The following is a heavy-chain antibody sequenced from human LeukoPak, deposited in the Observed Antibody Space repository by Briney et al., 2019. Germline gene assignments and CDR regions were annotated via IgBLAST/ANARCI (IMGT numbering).Heavy chain of an antibody. Sequence: GGSLRLSCAASGFTFSSYGMHWVRQAPGKGLEWVAVISYDGSNKYYADSVKGRFTISRDNSKNTLYLQMSSLRAEDTAVYYCARDSSDSSGYSEYYFDYWGQGTLVTVSS. CDR2: ISYDGSNK. V-gene: IGHV3-30*03. D-gene: IGHD3-22*01. CDR3: ARDSSDSSGYSEYYFDY. CDR1: GFTFSSYG. J-gene: IGHJ4*02.